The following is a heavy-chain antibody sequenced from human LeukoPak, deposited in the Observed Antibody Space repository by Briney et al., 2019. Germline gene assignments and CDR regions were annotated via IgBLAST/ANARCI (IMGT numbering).Heavy chain of an antibody. D-gene: IGHD3-22*01. J-gene: IGHJ5*02. Sequence: SENLSLTCAVYGGSFSGYYWSWIRQPPGKGLEWIGEINHSGSTNYNPSLKSRVTISVDTSKNQFSLKLSSVTAADTAVYYCARGNQMRIKGRPWPNYYDSSGYYYNWFDPWGQGTLVTVSS. V-gene: IGHV4-34*01. CDR1: GGSFSGYY. CDR2: INHSGST. CDR3: ARGNQMRIKGRPWPNYYDSSGYYYNWFDP.